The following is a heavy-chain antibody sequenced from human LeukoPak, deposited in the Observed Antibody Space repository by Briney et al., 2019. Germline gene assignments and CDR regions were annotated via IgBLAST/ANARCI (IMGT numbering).Heavy chain of an antibody. D-gene: IGHD2-15*01. V-gene: IGHV4-39*07. CDR1: GGSISSSSYY. CDR3: ARDLDLGAATSGMDV. Sequence: SETLSLTCTVSGGSISSSSYYWGWIRQPPGKGLEWIGSIYYSGSTYYNPSLKSRVTISVDTSKSQFSLKLSSVTAADTAVYYCARDLDLGAATSGMDVWGQGTTVTVSS. CDR2: IYYSGST. J-gene: IGHJ6*02.